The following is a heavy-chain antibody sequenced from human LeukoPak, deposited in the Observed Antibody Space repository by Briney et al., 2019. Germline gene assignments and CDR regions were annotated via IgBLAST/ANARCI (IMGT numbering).Heavy chain of an antibody. D-gene: IGHD5-12*01. J-gene: IGHJ4*02. V-gene: IGHV4-39*07. CDR2: IYYSGST. CDR1: GGSISSSSYY. Sequence: SETLSLTCTVSGGSISSSSYYWGWIRQPPGKGLEWIGSIYYSGSTYYNPSLKSRVTISVDTSKNQFSLKLSSVTAADTAVYYCASFGGYSGYDLDYWGQGTLVTVSS. CDR3: ASFGGYSGYDLDY.